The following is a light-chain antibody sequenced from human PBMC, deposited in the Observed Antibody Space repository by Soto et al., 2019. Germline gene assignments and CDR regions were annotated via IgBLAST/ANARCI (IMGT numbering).Light chain of an antibody. CDR3: QQYGSPPLS. J-gene: IGKJ3*01. CDR1: QSVSSSY. Sequence: EIVLTQSPGTLSLSPGERATLSCRASQSVSSSYLAWYQQKPGQAPRLLIYGASSRATGIPDRFSGSGSGTDFTLTISRLEPEDFAVYYCQQYGSPPLSFGPGTNVDIK. V-gene: IGKV3-20*01. CDR2: GAS.